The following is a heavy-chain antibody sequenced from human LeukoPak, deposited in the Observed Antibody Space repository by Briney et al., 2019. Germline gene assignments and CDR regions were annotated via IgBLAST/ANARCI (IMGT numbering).Heavy chain of an antibody. CDR2: TNHSGST. D-gene: IGHD3-22*01. Sequence: SETLSLTCAVYGGSFSGYYWSWIRQPPGKGLEWIGETNHSGSTNYNPSLKSRVTISVDTSKNQFSLKLSSVTAADTAVYYCARYYYDSSGYRDYWGQGTLVTVSS. J-gene: IGHJ4*02. V-gene: IGHV4-34*01. CDR3: ARYYYDSSGYRDY. CDR1: GGSFSGYY.